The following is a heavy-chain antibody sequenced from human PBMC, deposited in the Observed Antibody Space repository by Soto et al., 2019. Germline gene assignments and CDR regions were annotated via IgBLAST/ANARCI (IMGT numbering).Heavy chain of an antibody. CDR1: GYTFTSYG. CDR2: ISASNGNT. CDR3: AREGTMVRGVIIRRGLLDY. D-gene: IGHD3-10*01. V-gene: IGHV1-18*01. J-gene: IGHJ4*02. Sequence: QVQLVQSGAEVKNSGASVKVSCKASGYTFTSYGFSWVRQAPGQGLEWMGWISASNGNTNYAQKLQGRVTMTTDTSTGTAYMELRSLRSDDTATYYCAREGTMVRGVIIRRGLLDYWGQGTLVTVSS.